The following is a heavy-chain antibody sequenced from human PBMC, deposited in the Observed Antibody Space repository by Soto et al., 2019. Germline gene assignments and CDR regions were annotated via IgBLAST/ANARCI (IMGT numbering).Heavy chain of an antibody. CDR3: AREPLGLGIAEAGTLEYYFDY. Sequence: SVKVSCKASGGTFSSYAISWVRQAPGQGLEWMGGIIPIFGTANYAQKFQGRVTITADESTSTAYMELSSLRSEDTAVYYCAREPLGLGIAEAGTLEYYFDYWGQGTLVTVSS. CDR1: GGTFSSYA. D-gene: IGHD6-13*01. J-gene: IGHJ4*02. CDR2: IIPIFGTA. V-gene: IGHV1-69*13.